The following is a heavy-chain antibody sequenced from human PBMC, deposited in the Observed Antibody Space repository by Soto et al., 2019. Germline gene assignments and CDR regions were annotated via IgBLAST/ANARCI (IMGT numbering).Heavy chain of an antibody. V-gene: IGHV4-39*01. J-gene: IGHJ6*03. CDR2: IYYSGST. Sequence: SETLSLSCPVSGGSISSSSYYWDWIRQPPGKGLEWIGSIYYSGSTYYNPSLKSRVTISVDTSKNQFSLKLSSVTAADTAVYYCAEGGHGSGSQYYYYYYMDVWGKGTTVT. D-gene: IGHD3-10*01. CDR3: AEGGHGSGSQYYYYYYMDV. CDR1: GGSISSSSYY.